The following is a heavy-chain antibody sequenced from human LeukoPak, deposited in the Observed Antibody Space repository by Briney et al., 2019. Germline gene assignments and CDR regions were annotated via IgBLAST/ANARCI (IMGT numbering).Heavy chain of an antibody. CDR3: AVGYNWNDGVLNY. V-gene: IGHV3-48*03. J-gene: IGHJ4*02. D-gene: IGHD1-1*01. CDR1: GFTFSSYE. Sequence: PGGSLRLSCAASGFTFSSYEMNWVRQAPGKGLEWVSYISSSGSTIYYADSVKGRFTISRDNAKNSLYLQMNSLRAEDTAVYYCAVGYNWNDGVLNYWGQGTLVTVSS. CDR2: ISSSGSTI.